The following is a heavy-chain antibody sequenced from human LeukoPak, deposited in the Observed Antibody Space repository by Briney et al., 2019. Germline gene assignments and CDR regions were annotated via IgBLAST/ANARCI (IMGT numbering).Heavy chain of an antibody. CDR1: GFTFSSYA. D-gene: IGHD3-22*01. V-gene: IGHV3-23*01. J-gene: IGHJ4*02. CDR2: ISGSGGST. Sequence: PGGSLRLSCAASGFTFSSYAMSWVRQAPGKGLEWVSAISGSGGSTYYADSVKGRFTISRDNSKNTLYLQTNSLRAEDTAVYYCAKYYDSSGYSYYFDYWGQGTLVTVSS. CDR3: AKYYDSSGYSYYFDY.